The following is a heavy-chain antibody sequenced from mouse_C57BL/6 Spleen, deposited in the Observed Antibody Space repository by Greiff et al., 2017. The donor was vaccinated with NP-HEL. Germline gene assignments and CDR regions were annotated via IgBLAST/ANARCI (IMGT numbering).Heavy chain of an antibody. CDR3: ARPSITTIPYFDY. CDR1: GYTFTSYW. V-gene: IGHV1-69*01. Sequence: VQLQQPGAELVMPGASVKLSCKASGYTFTSYWMHWVKQRPGQGLEWIGEIDPSDSYTNYNQKFKGKSTLTVDKSSSTAYMQLSSLTSEDSAVYYCARPSITTIPYFDYWGQGTTLTVSS. D-gene: IGHD1-1*01. CDR2: IDPSDSYT. J-gene: IGHJ2*01.